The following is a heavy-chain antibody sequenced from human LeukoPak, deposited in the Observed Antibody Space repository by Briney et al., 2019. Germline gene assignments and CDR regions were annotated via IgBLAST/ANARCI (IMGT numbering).Heavy chain of an antibody. CDR3: ARGRGSGHKENWFDP. D-gene: IGHD6-19*01. Sequence: GASVKVSCRASGYTFTTYDINWVRQATGQGLEWMGWMNPNSGNTGYAQKFQGRVTMTRNTSITTASMELSSLRSEDTAVYYCARGRGSGHKENWFDPWGQGTLVTVSS. J-gene: IGHJ5*02. CDR1: GYTFTTYD. V-gene: IGHV1-8*01. CDR2: MNPNSGNT.